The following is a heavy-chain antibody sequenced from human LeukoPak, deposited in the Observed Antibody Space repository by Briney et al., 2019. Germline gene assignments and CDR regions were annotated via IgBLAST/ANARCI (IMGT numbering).Heavy chain of an antibody. CDR2: ISGSGGST. J-gene: IGHJ4*02. Sequence: GGSLRLSCAASGFSFSSYAMSWVRQAPGKGLEWVSGISGSGGSTYYADSVKGRFTISRDNSKNTLYLQMNSPRAEDTAAYYCAKGGIVRGAYDYWGQGTLVTVSS. D-gene: IGHD3-10*01. CDR1: GFSFSSYA. CDR3: AKGGIVRGAYDY. V-gene: IGHV3-23*01.